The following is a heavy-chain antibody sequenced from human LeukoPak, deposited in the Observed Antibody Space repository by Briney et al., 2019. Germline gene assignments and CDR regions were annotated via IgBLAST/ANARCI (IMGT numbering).Heavy chain of an antibody. CDR2: IKLDGSEK. D-gene: IGHD3-16*01. J-gene: IGHJ4*02. Sequence: PGGSLRLSCAASGFTFSSYWMSWVRQAPGKGLEWVANIKLDGSEKSYVDSVKGRFTISRDNAKNSVYLQMNSLRAEDTAVYYCARGGTATYYFDYWGQGTLVTVSS. CDR3: ARGGTATYYFDY. V-gene: IGHV3-7*04. CDR1: GFTFSSYW.